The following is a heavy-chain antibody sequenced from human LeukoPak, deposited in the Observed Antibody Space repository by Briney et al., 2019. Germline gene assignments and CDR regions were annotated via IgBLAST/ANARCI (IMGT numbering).Heavy chain of an antibody. Sequence: PSETLSLTCTVSGYSLSSGYYWGWIRQPPGKGLEWIGSIYHSGSTYYNPSLKSRVTISVDTSKNQFSLKLSSVTAADTAVYYCARTYSRFYYYYMDVWGKGTTVTVSS. CDR2: IYHSGST. J-gene: IGHJ6*03. CDR1: GYSLSSGYY. CDR3: ARTYSRFYYYYMDV. V-gene: IGHV4-38-2*02. D-gene: IGHD4-11*01.